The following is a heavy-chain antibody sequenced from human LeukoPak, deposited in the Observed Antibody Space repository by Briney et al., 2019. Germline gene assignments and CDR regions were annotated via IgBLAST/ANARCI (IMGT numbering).Heavy chain of an antibody. J-gene: IGHJ6*02. D-gene: IGHD4-23*01. CDR3: ANSDYGGNSGPLYYYYGMDV. Sequence: GGSLRLSCAASGFTFSSYAISWVRQAPGKGLEWVSAISGSGGSTYYADSVKGRFTISRDNSKNTLYLQMNSLRAEDTAVYYCANSDYGGNSGPLYYYYGMDVWGQGTTVTVSS. CDR2: ISGSGGST. V-gene: IGHV3-23*01. CDR1: GFTFSSYA.